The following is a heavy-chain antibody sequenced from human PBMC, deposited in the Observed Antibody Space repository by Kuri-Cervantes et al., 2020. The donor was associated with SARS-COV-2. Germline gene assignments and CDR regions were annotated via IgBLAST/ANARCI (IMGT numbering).Heavy chain of an antibody. Sequence: ESLKISCTVSGGSISSYYWSWIRQPPGKGLEWIGYIYYSGSTNYNPSLKSRVTISVDTSKNQFSLKLSSVTAADTAVYYCARQPDYDFWSGPTLIDYWGQGTLVTVSS. CDR1: GGSISSYY. CDR2: IYYSGST. CDR3: ARQPDYDFWSGPTLIDY. D-gene: IGHD3-3*01. J-gene: IGHJ4*02. V-gene: IGHV4-59*01.